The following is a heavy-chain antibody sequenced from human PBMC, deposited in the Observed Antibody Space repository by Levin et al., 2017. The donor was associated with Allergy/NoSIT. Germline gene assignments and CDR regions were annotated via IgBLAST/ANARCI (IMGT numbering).Heavy chain of an antibody. V-gene: IGHV4-34*01. CDR1: GGSFRNYY. CDR2: ITHSGST. D-gene: IGHD1-1*01. CDR3: VSGNWLHHFFDF. J-gene: IGHJ4*02. Sequence: SETLSLTCEVHGGSFRNYYWSWIRQPPGKGLEWIGEITHSGSTSYNPSLKSRVSMSVDTSKNQFSLNLTSVTAADTAVYSCVSGNWLHHFFDFWAQGTLVTVSS.